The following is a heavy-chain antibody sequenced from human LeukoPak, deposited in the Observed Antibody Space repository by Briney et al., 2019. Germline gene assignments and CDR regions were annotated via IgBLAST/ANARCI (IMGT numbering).Heavy chain of an antibody. CDR1: GYSISSGYY. V-gene: IGHV4-38-2*01. D-gene: IGHD2-2*01. CDR3: ARHYLWYGREFVVVPAASLFDY. CDR2: IYHSGST. Sequence: SETLSLTCAVSGYSISSGYYWGWIRQPPGKGLEWIGSIYHSGSTYYNPSLKSRVTISVDTSKNQFSLKLSSVTAADTAVYYCARHYLWYGREFVVVPAASLFDYWGQGTLVTVSS. J-gene: IGHJ4*02.